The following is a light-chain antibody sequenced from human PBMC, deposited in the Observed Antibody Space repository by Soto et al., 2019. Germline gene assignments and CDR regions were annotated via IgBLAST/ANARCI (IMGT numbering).Light chain of an antibody. Sequence: EIVLTQSPGTLFLSPGERATLSCRASQSVSSSYLAWYQQKPGQAPRLLIYGASSRATGIPDRFSGSGSGTDFPLTISRLEPDDVEVYCCQQYGSSPFTFGPGTKVDIK. CDR1: QSVSSSY. CDR2: GAS. CDR3: QQYGSSPFT. J-gene: IGKJ3*01. V-gene: IGKV3-20*01.